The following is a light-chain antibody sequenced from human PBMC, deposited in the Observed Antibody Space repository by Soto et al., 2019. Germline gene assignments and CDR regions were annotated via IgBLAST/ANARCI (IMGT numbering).Light chain of an antibody. Sequence: DIVMPQSPDSVAESLGERATINCNSSQSVFSSSNNNKSIAWYQQKTGQPPRLLIYWASTLKSWVHDRFSGRGFVTDFSLSIWRLQAEEVAVYFCYQYEQTPPWSFGLGTEVEIK. J-gene: IGKJ1*01. CDR2: WAS. CDR1: QSVFSSSNNNKS. V-gene: IGKV4-1*01. CDR3: YQYEQTPPWS.